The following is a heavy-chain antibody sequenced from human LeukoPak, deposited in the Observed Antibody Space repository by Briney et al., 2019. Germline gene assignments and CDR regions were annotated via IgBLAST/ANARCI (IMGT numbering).Heavy chain of an antibody. J-gene: IGHJ4*02. CDR3: ASGERGYTYGHYHDY. D-gene: IGHD5-18*01. V-gene: IGHV3-30*03. CDR2: ISNDGSNQ. Sequence: GGSLRLSCAASGFIFSSYGMYWVRQAPGKGLEWVGIISNDGSNQYYADSVRGRFTISRDNSKNTVYLQMNDLRSEDTAVYYCASGERGYTYGHYHDYWGQGTLVTVSS. CDR1: GFIFSSYG.